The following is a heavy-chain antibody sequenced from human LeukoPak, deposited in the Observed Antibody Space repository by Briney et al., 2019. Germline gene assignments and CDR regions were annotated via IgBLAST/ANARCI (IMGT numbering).Heavy chain of an antibody. J-gene: IGHJ5*02. V-gene: IGHV1-46*01. Sequence: GASVKVSCKASGYTFTSYYMHWVRQAPGQGLECMGIINPSGGSTSYAQKFQGRVTMTRDTSTSTVYMELSSLRSEDTAVYYCARDSEGYYDSSGYQDWFDPWGQGTLVTVSS. CDR2: INPSGGST. D-gene: IGHD3-22*01. CDR1: GYTFTSYY. CDR3: ARDSEGYYDSSGYQDWFDP.